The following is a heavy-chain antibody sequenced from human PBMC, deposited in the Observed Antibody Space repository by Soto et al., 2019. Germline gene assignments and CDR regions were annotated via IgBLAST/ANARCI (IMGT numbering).Heavy chain of an antibody. D-gene: IGHD4-17*01. CDR1: GGSISSYY. CDR2: IYYSGST. J-gene: IGHJ4*02. CDR3: ARRDLRHDYGDLFDY. Sequence: SETLSLTCTVSGGSISSYYWSWIRQPPGKGLEWIGYIYYSGSTNYNPSLKSRVTISVDTSKNQFSLKLSSVTAADTAVYYCARRDLRHDYGDLFDYSGQATLVTVSS. V-gene: IGHV4-59*01.